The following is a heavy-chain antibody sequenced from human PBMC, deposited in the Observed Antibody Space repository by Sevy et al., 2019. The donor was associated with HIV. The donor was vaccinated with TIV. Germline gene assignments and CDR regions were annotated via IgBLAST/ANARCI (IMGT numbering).Heavy chain of an antibody. CDR2: ISGSGGST. CDR1: GSTFSSYA. CDR3: AIQGYCSGGSCYSGY. D-gene: IGHD2-15*01. Sequence: GGSLRLSCAASGSTFSSYAMSWVRQAPGKGLEWVSAISGSGGSTYYADSVKGRFTISRDNSKNTLYLQMNSLRAEDTAVYYCAIQGYCSGGSCYSGYWGQGTLVTVSS. J-gene: IGHJ4*02. V-gene: IGHV3-23*01.